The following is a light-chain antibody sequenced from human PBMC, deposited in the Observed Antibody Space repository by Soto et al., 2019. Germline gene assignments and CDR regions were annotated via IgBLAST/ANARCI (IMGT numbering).Light chain of an antibody. Sequence: QSALTQPASVSGSPGQSITISCTGTSSDVGRYNFVSWYQQHPGKVPKVMIYEVTKRPSGVSNRSSGSKSGNMAFLTISGLQAEDEADYYCCSDAGSGIYVFGTGTKLTVL. CDR3: CSDAGSGIYV. J-gene: IGLJ1*01. CDR2: EVT. CDR1: SSDVGRYNF. V-gene: IGLV2-23*02.